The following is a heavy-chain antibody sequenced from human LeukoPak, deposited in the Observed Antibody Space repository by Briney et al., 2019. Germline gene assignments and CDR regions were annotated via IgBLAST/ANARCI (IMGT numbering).Heavy chain of an antibody. V-gene: IGHV3-64*01. D-gene: IGHD1-26*01. CDR1: GFTFSSYT. J-gene: IGHJ4*02. Sequence: GSLLLSCAASGFTFSSYTMHWVRQAPGKGVEYVSAISNNGGTTYYANSVKGRFTISRDNSKNTLYLQMGSLRVEDMAVYYCARVASSGTYGDYWGQGTLVTVSS. CDR3: ARVASSGTYGDY. CDR2: ISNNGGTT.